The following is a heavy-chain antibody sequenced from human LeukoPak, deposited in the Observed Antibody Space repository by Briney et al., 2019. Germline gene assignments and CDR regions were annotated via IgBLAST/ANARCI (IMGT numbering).Heavy chain of an antibody. J-gene: IGHJ4*02. CDR3: ARDSPMVVPFDY. CDR2: VFYTGST. D-gene: IGHD3-10*01. CDR1: GASINDNNYY. Sequence: SETLSLTCTVSGASINDNNYYWGWIRQPPGKGLEWIGSVFYTGSTYYNPSLKSRVTISIDTSKNQFSLNLTFVTAADTAAYYCARDSPMVVPFDYWGQGTLVTVSS. V-gene: IGHV4-39*07.